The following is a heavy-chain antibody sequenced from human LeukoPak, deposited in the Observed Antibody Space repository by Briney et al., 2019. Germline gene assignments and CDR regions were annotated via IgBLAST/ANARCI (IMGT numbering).Heavy chain of an antibody. J-gene: IGHJ6*02. Sequence: ASVTVSCKASGYIFTRYYIHWVRQAPGQGLEWMGIINPGGGTTSYEQKFQGRLTVTRDTPTSTVYMELRSLRSEDTAVYYCATSQNGDFWSGYWPNYYYYGMDVWGQGTTVTVSS. CDR2: INPGGGTT. V-gene: IGHV1-46*01. CDR3: ATSQNGDFWSGYWPNYYYYGMDV. CDR1: GYIFTRYY. D-gene: IGHD3-3*01.